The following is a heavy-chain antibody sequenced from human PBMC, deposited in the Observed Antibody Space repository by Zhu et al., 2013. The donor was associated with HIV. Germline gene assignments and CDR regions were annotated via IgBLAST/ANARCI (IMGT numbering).Heavy chain of an antibody. CDR1: AYTFTSYY. D-gene: IGHD2-8*01. V-gene: IGHV1-46*01. CDR2: INPSGGST. CDR3: ARLIEGYCTTTRCTLRGSFFDS. Sequence: VQLVQSGAEVKKPGASVKASCKAVAYTFTSYYIHWVRQAPGQGLEWMAMINPSGGSTTYAQRFHGRLTVTGDTSTSTVYMELSGLTSGDTAVYFCARLIEGYCTTTRCTLRGSFFDSWGQGSLVTVSS. J-gene: IGHJ4*02.